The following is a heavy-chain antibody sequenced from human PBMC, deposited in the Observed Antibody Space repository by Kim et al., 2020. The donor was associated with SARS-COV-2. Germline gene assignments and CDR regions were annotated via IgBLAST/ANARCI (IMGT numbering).Heavy chain of an antibody. CDR3: ARDLHSSWCIDH. J-gene: IGHJ4*02. CDR2: FTPNSGYT. Sequence: ASVKVSCKPSGYAFITSHIHWVRQAPGQGLEWMRIFTPNSGYTAYAQKFQGRVTMAGDTSTSTAYMELSSLRSEDTAVYYCARDLHSSWCIDHWGQGTLVTVSS. D-gene: IGHD6-13*01. V-gene: IGHV1-46*01. CDR1: GYAFITSH.